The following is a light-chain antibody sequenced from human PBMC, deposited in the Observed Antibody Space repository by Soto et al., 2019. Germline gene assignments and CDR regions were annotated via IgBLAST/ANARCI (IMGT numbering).Light chain of an antibody. CDR3: QQYNNWYT. CDR2: GAS. V-gene: IGKV3-15*01. J-gene: IGKJ2*01. Sequence: ETVMTQSPATLSVSPGERATLSCRASQSVSSNLAWYQQKPGQPPRLLISGASTRATGIPARFSGRGSGTEVTLTISSLQSEDFAVYYCQQYNNWYTFGQGTKLEIK. CDR1: QSVSSN.